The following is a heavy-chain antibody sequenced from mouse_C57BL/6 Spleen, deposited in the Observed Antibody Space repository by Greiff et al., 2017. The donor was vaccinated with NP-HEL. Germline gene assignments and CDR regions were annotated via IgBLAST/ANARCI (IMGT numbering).Heavy chain of an antibody. D-gene: IGHD1-1*01. CDR2: IHPSDSDT. V-gene: IGHV1-74*01. Sequence: VQLQQPGAELVKPGASVKVSCKASGYTFTSYWMHWVKQRPGQGLEWIGRIHPSDSDTNYNQKFKGKATLTVDKSSSTAYMQLSSLTSEDSAVYYCASITTVVATDAYWGQGTLVTVSA. J-gene: IGHJ3*01. CDR1: GYTFTSYW. CDR3: ASITTVVATDAY.